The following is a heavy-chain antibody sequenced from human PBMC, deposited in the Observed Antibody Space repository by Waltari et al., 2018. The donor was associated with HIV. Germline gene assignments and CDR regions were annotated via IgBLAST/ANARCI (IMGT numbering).Heavy chain of an antibody. CDR1: GFTFRSYR. J-gene: IGHJ3*02. D-gene: IGHD3-22*01. CDR2: ISSSSSYI. CDR3: ARDRSGFITSYAFDI. Sequence: EVQLVESGGGLVKPGGSLRLSCAASGFTFRSYRMNWVRQAPGKGLEWVSSISSSSSYIYYADSVKGRFTISRDNAKNSLYLQMNSLRAEDTAVYYCARDRSGFITSYAFDIWGQGTMVTVSS. V-gene: IGHV3-21*01.